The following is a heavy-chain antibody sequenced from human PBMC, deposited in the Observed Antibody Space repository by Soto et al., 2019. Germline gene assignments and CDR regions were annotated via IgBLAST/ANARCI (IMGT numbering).Heavy chain of an antibody. V-gene: IGHV1-69*13. J-gene: IGHJ4*02. D-gene: IGHD3-22*01. CDR3: AREEDSSGYYNPMGY. CDR1: GGTFSSYS. CDR2: IIPIFGTA. Sequence: GAPVKVSSKASGGTFSSYSISWVRQAPGQGLEWMGGIIPIFGTANYAQKFQGRVTITADESTSTAYMELSSLRSEDTAVYYCAREEDSSGYYNPMGYWGQGTLVTVSS.